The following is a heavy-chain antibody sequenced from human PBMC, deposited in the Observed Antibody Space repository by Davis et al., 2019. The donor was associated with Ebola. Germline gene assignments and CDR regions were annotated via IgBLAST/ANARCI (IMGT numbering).Heavy chain of an antibody. J-gene: IGHJ6*02. CDR1: GYTLVSYY. D-gene: IGHD3-10*01. V-gene: IGHV1-46*01. CDR2: INPSGGTT. Sequence: AASVKVSCKASGYTLVSYYAHWVRQAPGQGLEWMGIINPSGGTTIYAQKFQGRVTMTEDTSTDTAYMELSSLRSEDTAVYYCATALRITMVQGVRYYYGMDVWGQGTTVTVTS. CDR3: ATALRITMVQGVRYYYGMDV.